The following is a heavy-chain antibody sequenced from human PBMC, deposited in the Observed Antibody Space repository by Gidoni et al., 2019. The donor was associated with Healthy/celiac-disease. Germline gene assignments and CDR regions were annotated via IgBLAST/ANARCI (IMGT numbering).Heavy chain of an antibody. Sequence: QLQLPASGSGLVKPSLTLSLTCAVSRGSLSSGGYSWSWFRHPPGKGLAWIGYIYHSESTYYNPSLKSRVTISVDRSKSQFALKLSSVTAADTDVYYCARDSCGGNSVGAFDIWGQGTMVTVSS. D-gene: IGHD2-21*02. J-gene: IGHJ3*02. CDR2: IYHSEST. CDR1: RGSLSSGGYS. CDR3: ARDSCGGNSVGAFDI. V-gene: IGHV4-30-2*01.